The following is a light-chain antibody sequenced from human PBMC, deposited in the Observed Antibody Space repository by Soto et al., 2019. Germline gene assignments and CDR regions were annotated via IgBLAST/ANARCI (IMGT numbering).Light chain of an antibody. CDR2: EFS. CDR3: TSQTSSSTGV. J-gene: IGLJ3*02. CDR1: TSDVGGYNY. Sequence: QSALTQPASVSGSPGQSITISCTGTTSDVGGYNYVSWFQQYPGKAPKLKIYEFSNRPSGVSNCFSGSKSGNTASLTISDLHAEDGADYYCTSQTSSSTGVFGGGTQLTVL. V-gene: IGLV2-14*01.